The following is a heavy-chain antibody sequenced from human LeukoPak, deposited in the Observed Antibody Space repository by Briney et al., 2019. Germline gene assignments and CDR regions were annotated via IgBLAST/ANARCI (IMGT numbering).Heavy chain of an antibody. CDR3: ARGEGYYASGSYYIDY. CDR1: DFNFSSYW. D-gene: IGHD3-10*01. Sequence: GGSLRLSCTASDFNFSSYWMDWVRQAPGKGLEWVSSITTSSTYIYYADSVRGRFTISRDNAKNSLYLRMSSLRVEDTAVYYCARGEGYYASGSYYIDYWGQGTLVTVSS. J-gene: IGHJ4*02. V-gene: IGHV3-21*01. CDR2: ITTSSTYI.